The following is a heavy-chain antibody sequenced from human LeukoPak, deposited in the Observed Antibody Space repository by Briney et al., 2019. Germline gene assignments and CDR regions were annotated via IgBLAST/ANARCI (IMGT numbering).Heavy chain of an antibody. J-gene: IGHJ5*02. Sequence: GESLKISCKGSGYSFTSYWIGWVRQMPGKGLEWMGIIYPGDSDTRYSPSFQGQVTISADKSSNTAYLQWSSLKASDTAMYYCAIFDFLFGEIDNWFDPWGQGTQVTVSS. V-gene: IGHV5-51*06. CDR3: AIFDFLFGEIDNWFDP. CDR1: GYSFTSYW. CDR2: IYPGDSDT. D-gene: IGHD3-16*01.